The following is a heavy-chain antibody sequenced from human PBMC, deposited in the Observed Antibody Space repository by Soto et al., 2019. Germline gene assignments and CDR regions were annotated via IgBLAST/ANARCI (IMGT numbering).Heavy chain of an antibody. Sequence: PSETLSLTCTVSGGSISSSSYYWGWIRQPPGKELEWIGSIYYSGSTYYNPSLKSRVTISVDTSKNQFSLKLSSVTAADTAVYYCARQLLNDYSNLGWFDPWGQGTLVTVSS. V-gene: IGHV4-39*01. CDR1: GGSISSSSYY. D-gene: IGHD4-4*01. CDR3: ARQLLNDYSNLGWFDP. CDR2: IYYSGST. J-gene: IGHJ5*02.